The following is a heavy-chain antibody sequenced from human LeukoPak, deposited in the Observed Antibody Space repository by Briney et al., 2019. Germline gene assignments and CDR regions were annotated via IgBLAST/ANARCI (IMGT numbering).Heavy chain of an antibody. V-gene: IGHV3-20*01. J-gene: IGHJ5*02. Sequence: GGSQRLSCEASGFIFDDYGMSWVRQAPGKGLEWVSSINWNGGSTYYADSVKGRFTISRDNAKNSLYLQMNSLRAEDTALYHCARDRGRYCSGGTCYDWFDPWGQGTLVTVSS. CDR3: ARDRGRYCSGGTCYDWFDP. CDR1: GFIFDDYG. D-gene: IGHD2-15*01. CDR2: INWNGGST.